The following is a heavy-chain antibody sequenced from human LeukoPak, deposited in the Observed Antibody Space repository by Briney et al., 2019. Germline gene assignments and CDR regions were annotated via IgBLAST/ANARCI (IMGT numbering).Heavy chain of an antibody. CDR1: GFTFSSYA. CDR3: ARFRVQSDYDSSGYYYGT. J-gene: IGHJ5*02. CDR2: ISGSGGST. D-gene: IGHD3-22*01. V-gene: IGHV3-23*01. Sequence: GGSLRLSCAASGFTFSSYAMSWVRQAPGKGLEWVSAISGSGGSTYYADSVKGRFTISRDNSKNTLYLQMNSLRAEDTAVYYCARFRVQSDYDSSGYYYGTWGQGTLVTVSS.